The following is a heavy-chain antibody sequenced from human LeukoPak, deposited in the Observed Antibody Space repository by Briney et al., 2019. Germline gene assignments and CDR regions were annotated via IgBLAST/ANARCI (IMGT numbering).Heavy chain of an antibody. CDR2: IYYSGST. V-gene: IGHV4-30-4*08. J-gene: IGHJ5*02. Sequence: SETLSLTCTVSGGSISSGDYYWRWIRQPPGKGLEWIGYIYYSGSTYYNPSLKSRVTISVDTSKNQFSLRLSSVTAADTAVYYCARDHSTNWFDPWGQGTLVTVSS. CDR1: GGSISSGDYY. CDR3: ARDHSTNWFDP.